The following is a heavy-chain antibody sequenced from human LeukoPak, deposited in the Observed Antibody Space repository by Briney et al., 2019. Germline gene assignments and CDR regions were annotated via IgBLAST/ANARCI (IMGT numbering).Heavy chain of an antibody. D-gene: IGHD1-1*01. CDR3: ARERPRKTGTPDAFGI. CDR2: INPNSGGT. J-gene: IGHJ3*02. V-gene: IGHV1-2*02. CDR1: GYTFTGYY. Sequence: ASVKVSCKASGYTFTGYYMHWVRQAPGQGLEWMGWINPNSGGTNYAQKFQGRVTMTRDTSISTAYMELSRLRSDDTAVYYCARERPRKTGTPDAFGIWGQGKMVTASS.